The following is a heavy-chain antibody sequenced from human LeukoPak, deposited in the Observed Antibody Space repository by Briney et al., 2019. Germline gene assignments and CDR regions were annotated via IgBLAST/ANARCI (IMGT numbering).Heavy chain of an antibody. CDR3: AREETVVPAATPHYYMDV. CDR2: MNPVSGDT. Sequence: ASVKVSCKASGYTFTTYDINWVRQATGQGLEWMGWMNPVSGDTAYAQKFQGRVTLSRNTSTDTAYMELSSLRSEDTAIYFCAREETVVPAATPHYYMDVWGKGTTVTVSS. D-gene: IGHD2-2*01. CDR1: GYTFTTYD. V-gene: IGHV1-8*01. J-gene: IGHJ6*03.